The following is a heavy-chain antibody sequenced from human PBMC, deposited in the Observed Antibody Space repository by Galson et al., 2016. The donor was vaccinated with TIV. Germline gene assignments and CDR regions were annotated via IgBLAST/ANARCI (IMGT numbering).Heavy chain of an antibody. CDR1: GASNMSYF. D-gene: IGHD3-22*01. CDR3: ATMYSNGWFEN. Sequence: SETLSLTCTVSGASNMSYFWNWIRQAPGKGLEWIGYMDDSGHSKSHPSLQSRVMKSVDKSKRRFSLRLTSVTAADTAVYFCATMYSNGWFENWGRGTLVTVSS. J-gene: IGHJ5*02. CDR2: MDDSGHS. V-gene: IGHV4-59*01.